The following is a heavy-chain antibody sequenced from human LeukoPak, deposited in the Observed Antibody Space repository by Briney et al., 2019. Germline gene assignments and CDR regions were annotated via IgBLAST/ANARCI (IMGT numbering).Heavy chain of an antibody. V-gene: IGHV5-51*01. D-gene: IGHD5-12*01. Sequence: PGESLKISCKGSGYSFATYWIGRVRQMPGKGLEWMGINYPGDSDTTYSPSFQGQVTMSADKSISTAYLQWSSLKASDTAMYYCARRVSSSGFDAFDVWGQGTMVTVSS. CDR3: ARRVSSSGFDAFDV. J-gene: IGHJ3*01. CDR1: GYSFATYW. CDR2: NYPGDSDT.